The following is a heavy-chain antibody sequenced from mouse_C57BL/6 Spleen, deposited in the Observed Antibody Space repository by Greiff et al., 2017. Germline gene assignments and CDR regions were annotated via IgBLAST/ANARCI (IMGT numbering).Heavy chain of an antibody. CDR3: ARRDGYYPDY. V-gene: IGHV5-17*01. J-gene: IGHJ2*01. CDR1: GFTFSDYG. D-gene: IGHD2-3*01. CDR2: ISSGSSTI. Sequence: EVQLQESGGGLVKPGGSLKLSCAASGFTFSDYGMHWVRQATEKGLEWVAYISSGSSTIYYADTVKGRFTISRDNATNTLYLQMTSLRSEDTAMYYCARRDGYYPDYWGQGTTLTVSS.